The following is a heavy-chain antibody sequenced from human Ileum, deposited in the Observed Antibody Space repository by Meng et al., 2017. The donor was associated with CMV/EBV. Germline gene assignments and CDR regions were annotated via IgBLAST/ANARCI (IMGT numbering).Heavy chain of an antibody. CDR3: ARFLGIVGATHDGY. Sequence: GGSLRLSCAASGFTFSSYAMHWVRQAPGKGLEWVAVISYDGSNKYYADSVKGRFTISRDNSKNTLYLQMNSLRAEDTAVYYCARFLGIVGATHDGYWGQGTRVTVSS. J-gene: IGHJ4*02. D-gene: IGHD1-26*01. CDR2: ISYDGSNK. V-gene: IGHV3-30-3*01. CDR1: GFTFSSYA.